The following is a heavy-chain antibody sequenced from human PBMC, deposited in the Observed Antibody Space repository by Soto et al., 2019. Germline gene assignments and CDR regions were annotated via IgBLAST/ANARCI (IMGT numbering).Heavy chain of an antibody. D-gene: IGHD1-1*01. CDR1: GFSLTSLPMG. Sequence: QITLKESAPPRVKPTQTLTLTCTFSGFSLTSLPMGVGWIRQPPGKALEWLAFIYWDDDKRYSPSLRSRLTSNKDTSGNQVVLTMTNMDPVDTATYYCAHRLSGYNWNGGYLDYWGQGALVTVSS. V-gene: IGHV2-5*02. CDR2: IYWDDDK. J-gene: IGHJ4*02. CDR3: AHRLSGYNWNGGYLDY.